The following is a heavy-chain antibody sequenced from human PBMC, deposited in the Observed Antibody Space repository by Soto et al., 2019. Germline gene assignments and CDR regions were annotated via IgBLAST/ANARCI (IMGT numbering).Heavy chain of an antibody. Sequence: QVQLVESGGGVVQPGRSLRLSCAASGITFSSYDMHWARQAPGKGLEWVAVISYDGSSEYYADSVKGRFTISRDNSNNNLYLQMNSLRPEETAVYYCAKGGSYSYYCYGVDVWGLGTTVTVSS. CDR1: GITFSSYD. CDR3: AKGGSYSYYCYGVDV. J-gene: IGHJ6*01. D-gene: IGHD1-26*01. CDR2: ISYDGSSE. V-gene: IGHV3-30*18.